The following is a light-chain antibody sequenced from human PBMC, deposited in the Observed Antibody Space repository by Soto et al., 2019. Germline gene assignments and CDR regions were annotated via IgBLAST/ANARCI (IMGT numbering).Light chain of an antibody. CDR2: EVS. CDR1: SSDVGGYNY. J-gene: IGLJ1*01. CDR3: SSSTSSSPYV. V-gene: IGLV2-14*01. Sequence: QSVLPHPASLSGSPGQSVAISCTGTSSDVGGYNYVSWYQQHPGKAPKLMIYEVSNRPSGVSNRFSGSKSGNTASLTISGRQAEDEGDYYCSSSTSSSPYVFGTGTKVTVL.